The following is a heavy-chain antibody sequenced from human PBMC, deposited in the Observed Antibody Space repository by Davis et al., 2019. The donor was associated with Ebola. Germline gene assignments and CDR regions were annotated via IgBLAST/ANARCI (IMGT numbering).Heavy chain of an antibody. D-gene: IGHD1-26*01. V-gene: IGHV1-18*01. J-gene: IGHJ4*02. CDR1: GGTFTSYA. Sequence: ASVKVSCKASGGTFTSYAISWVRQAPGQGLEWMGWISAYNGNTNYAQKLQGRVTMTTDTSTSTAYMELRSLRSDDTAVYYCARDQWGGSYFYWGQGTLVTVSS. CDR2: ISAYNGNT. CDR3: ARDQWGGSYFY.